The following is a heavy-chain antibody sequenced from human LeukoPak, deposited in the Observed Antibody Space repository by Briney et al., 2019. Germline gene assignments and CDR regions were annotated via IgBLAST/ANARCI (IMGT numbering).Heavy chain of an antibody. Sequence: PSETLSLTCTVSGGSISSYFWSWIRQPPGKGLEWIGEIYHSGSTNYNPSLKSRVTISVDKSKNQFSLKLSSVTAADTAVYYCARYSYAGWFDPWGQGTLVTVSS. CDR2: IYHSGST. CDR3: ARYSYAGWFDP. J-gene: IGHJ5*02. D-gene: IGHD5-18*01. V-gene: IGHV4-59*12. CDR1: GGSISSYF.